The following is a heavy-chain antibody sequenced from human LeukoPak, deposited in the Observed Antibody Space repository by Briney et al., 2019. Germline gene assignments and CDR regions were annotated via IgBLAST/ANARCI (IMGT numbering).Heavy chain of an antibody. CDR2: MSGSGG. D-gene: IGHD3-22*01. Sequence: GGSLRLSCAAAGFTFTTHAMSWVRQTPGKGLEWVSSMSGSGGNYADSVKGRFTISRDNSKNTLYLQMNSLRAEDTAVYYCAKNRLPYDSSGYYSFDCWGQGTLVTVSS. V-gene: IGHV3-23*01. J-gene: IGHJ4*02. CDR3: AKNRLPYDSSGYYSFDC. CDR1: GFTFTTHA.